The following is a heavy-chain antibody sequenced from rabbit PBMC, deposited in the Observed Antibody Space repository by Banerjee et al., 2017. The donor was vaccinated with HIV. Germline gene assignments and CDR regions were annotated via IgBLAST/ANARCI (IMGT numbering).Heavy chain of an antibody. J-gene: IGHJ6*01. V-gene: IGHV1S40*01. Sequence: QSLEESGGDLVKPGASLTLTCTASGFSFSNSDYMCWVRQAPGKGLEWISCIAGDSSGFTYSATWAKGRFTCSKTSSTTVTLQMTSLTVADTATYLCARDTGTSFSSYGMDLWGQGTLVTVS. D-gene: IGHD7-1*01. CDR1: GFSFSNSDY. CDR2: IAGDSSGFT. CDR3: ARDTGTSFSSYGMDL.